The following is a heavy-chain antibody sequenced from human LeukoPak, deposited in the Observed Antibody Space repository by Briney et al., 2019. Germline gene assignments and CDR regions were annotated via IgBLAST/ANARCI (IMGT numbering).Heavy chain of an antibody. CDR3: ARLKAAAGSNFDY. CDR1: GFTFSSYS. J-gene: IGHJ4*02. D-gene: IGHD6-13*01. Sequence: GGSLRLSCAASGFTFSSYSMNWVRQAPGKGLEWVSGINWNGGSTSYADSVKGRFTISRDTAKNSLYLQMNSLRAEDTALYYCARLKAAAGSNFDYWGQGTLVTVSS. CDR2: INWNGGST. V-gene: IGHV3-20*04.